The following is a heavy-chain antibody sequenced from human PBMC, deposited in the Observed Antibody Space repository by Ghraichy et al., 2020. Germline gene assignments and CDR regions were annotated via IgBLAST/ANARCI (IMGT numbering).Heavy chain of an antibody. D-gene: IGHD6-6*01. V-gene: IGHV4-39*01. CDR1: GGSITSSNYY. CDR3: ARLQIAAPEIVDY. J-gene: IGHJ4*02. Sequence: SETLSLTCTVSGGSITSSNYYWGWIRQPPGKGLEWIGNIYYSGSTNYNPSLKSRVTISVDTSKNQFSLKLSSVTASDTSVYYCARLQIAAPEIVDYWGQGTLVTVSS. CDR2: IYYSGST.